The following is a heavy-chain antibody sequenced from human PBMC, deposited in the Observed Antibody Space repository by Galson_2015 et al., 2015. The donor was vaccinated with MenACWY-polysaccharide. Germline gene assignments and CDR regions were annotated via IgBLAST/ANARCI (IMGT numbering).Heavy chain of an antibody. CDR2: IYSDGTT. V-gene: IGHV3-53*01. Sequence: SLRLSCAASGFSVSNNYMSWVRQAPGKGLEWVSVIYSDGTTYYADSVKGRFTISRDNSKNTLYLQMNSLRNDDTAMYYCARDTSGGLRADYWGQGTLVTVSS. D-gene: IGHD2-15*01. CDR3: ARDTSGGLRADY. CDR1: GFSVSNNY. J-gene: IGHJ4*02.